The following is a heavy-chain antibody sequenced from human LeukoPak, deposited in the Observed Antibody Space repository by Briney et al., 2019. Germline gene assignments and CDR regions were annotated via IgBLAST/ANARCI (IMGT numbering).Heavy chain of an antibody. Sequence: PSETLSLTCTVSGGSISSYYWSWIRQPPGKGLEWIGYIYYSGSTNYNPSLKSRVTISVDTSKNQFSLKLSSVTAADTAVYYCARGSESFISGYWGQGTLVTVSS. D-gene: IGHD3-10*01. CDR1: GGSISSYY. CDR3: ARGSESFISGY. CDR2: IYYSGST. J-gene: IGHJ4*02. V-gene: IGHV4-59*08.